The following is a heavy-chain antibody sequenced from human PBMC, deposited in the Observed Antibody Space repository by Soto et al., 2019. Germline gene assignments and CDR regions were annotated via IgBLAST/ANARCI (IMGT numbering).Heavy chain of an antibody. J-gene: IGHJ2*01. Sequence: EVQLVESGGGLIQPGGSLRLSCAASGFTVTNKYMTWVRQAPGKGLEWVSVIYSVGSTSYAVSVKGRFTISRDNSKNIQYLQMNSLRAVDTAVYYFAIVYYGDYCWYFDLWGRVTLVTFSS. V-gene: IGHV3-53*01. CDR2: IYSVGST. CDR1: GFTVTNKY. CDR3: AIVYYGDYCWYFDL. D-gene: IGHD4-17*01.